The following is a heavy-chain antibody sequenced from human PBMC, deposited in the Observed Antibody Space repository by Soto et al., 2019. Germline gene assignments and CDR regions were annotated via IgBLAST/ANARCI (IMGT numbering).Heavy chain of an antibody. CDR3: ARLLRYFDWLIGTDYYYMDV. D-gene: IGHD3-9*01. V-gene: IGHV1-18*01. J-gene: IGHJ6*03. Sequence: ASVKVSCKASGYTFTKYGINWVRQAPGQGLEWMGWISAYNGNTNYAQKLQGRVTMTTDTSTSTAYMELRSLRSDDTAVYYCARLLRYFDWLIGTDYYYMDVWGKGTTVTVSS. CDR2: ISAYNGNT. CDR1: GYTFTKYG.